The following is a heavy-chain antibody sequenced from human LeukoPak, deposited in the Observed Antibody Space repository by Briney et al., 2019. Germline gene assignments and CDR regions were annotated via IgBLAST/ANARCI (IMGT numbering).Heavy chain of an antibody. V-gene: IGHV1-2*06. J-gene: IGHJ3*02. Sequence: VASVKVSCKASGYTFTSYGISWVRQAPGQGLEWMGRINPNSGGTNYAQKFQGRVTMTRDTSISTAYMELSRLRSDDTAVYYCARVGDGLNDAFDIWGQGTMVTVSS. CDR3: ARVGDGLNDAFDI. CDR1: GYTFTSYG. D-gene: IGHD5-24*01. CDR2: INPNSGGT.